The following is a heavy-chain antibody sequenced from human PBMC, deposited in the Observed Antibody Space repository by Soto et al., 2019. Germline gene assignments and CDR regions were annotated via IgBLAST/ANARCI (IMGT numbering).Heavy chain of an antibody. J-gene: IGHJ5*02. CDR1: GYTFTSYD. D-gene: IGHD3-10*01. CDR2: MNPNSGNT. Sequence: ASVKVSCKASGYTFTSYDINWVRQATGQGLEWMGWMNPNSGNTGYAQKFQGRVTMTRNTSISTAYMELSSLRSEDTAVYYCARGLRGMVRGVIAHRFDPWGQGTLVTVSS. V-gene: IGHV1-8*01. CDR3: ARGLRGMVRGVIAHRFDP.